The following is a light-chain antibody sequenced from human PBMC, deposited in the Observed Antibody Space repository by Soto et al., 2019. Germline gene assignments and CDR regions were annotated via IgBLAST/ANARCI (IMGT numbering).Light chain of an antibody. CDR2: GAS. Sequence: EIVMTRSPATLSVSPGERATLSFRASQSVNKAYLVWYQVKPGQAPRRLIYGASSRATGIPDRFSGRGFGTDFTLTISRLEPEDFAVYYCQQRHALPLTFGQGTRLEIK. V-gene: IGKV3D-20*02. J-gene: IGKJ5*01. CDR3: QQRHALPLT. CDR1: QSVNKAY.